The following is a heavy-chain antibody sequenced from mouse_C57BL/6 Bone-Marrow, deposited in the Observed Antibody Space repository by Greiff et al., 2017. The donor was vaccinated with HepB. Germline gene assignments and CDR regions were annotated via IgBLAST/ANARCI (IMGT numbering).Heavy chain of an antibody. Sequence: EVNLVESGGGLVQPGGSLKLSCAASGFTFSDYGMAWVRQAPRKGPEWVAFISNLAYSIYYADTVTGRFTISRENAKNTLYLEMSSLRSEDTAMYYCARQIPYYYGSSYDAMDYWGQGTSVTVSS. V-gene: IGHV5-15*01. CDR1: GFTFSDYG. J-gene: IGHJ4*01. CDR3: ARQIPYYYGSSYDAMDY. CDR2: ISNLAYSI. D-gene: IGHD1-1*01.